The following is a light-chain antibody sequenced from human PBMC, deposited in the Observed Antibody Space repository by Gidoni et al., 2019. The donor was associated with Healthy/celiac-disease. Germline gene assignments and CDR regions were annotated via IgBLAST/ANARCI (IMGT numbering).Light chain of an antibody. CDR3: QQYNSYSQT. V-gene: IGKV1-5*03. Sequence: IQMTQPPSTLSASVGDRVTITCRASQSISSWLAWYQQKPGKAPKLLIYKASSLESGVPSRFSGSGSGTEFTLTISSLQPDDFATYYCQQYNSYSQTFXXXTKVEIK. CDR2: KAS. J-gene: IGKJ1*01. CDR1: QSISSW.